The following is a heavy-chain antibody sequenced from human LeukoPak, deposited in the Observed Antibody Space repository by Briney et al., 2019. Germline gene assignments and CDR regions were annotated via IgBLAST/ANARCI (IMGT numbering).Heavy chain of an antibody. CDR3: ARGPYDY. CDR2: IKQDGSEK. J-gene: IGHJ4*02. V-gene: IGHV3-7*01. Sequence: GGSLRLSCAASGVTFSNYWMTWVRQAPGKGLEWVAHIKQDGSEKYYVDSVKGRFTISRDNAKNSLYLQMNSLRAEDTAVYYCARGPYDYWGQGTLVTVSS. CDR1: GVTFSNYW.